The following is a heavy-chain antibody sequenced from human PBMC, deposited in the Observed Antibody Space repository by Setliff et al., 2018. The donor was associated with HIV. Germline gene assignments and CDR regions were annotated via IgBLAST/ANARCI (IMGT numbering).Heavy chain of an antibody. CDR2: MNPDSGNT. CDR3: ANPHDGGAFDV. Sequence: GASVKVSCKASGYTFINYDIYWVRQTTGQGLEWMGWMNPDSGNTGYAQKFQGRVTMTRNTSISTVFMDLSSLSFEDTAVYYCANPHDGGAFDVWGQGTAVTVSS. J-gene: IGHJ3*01. CDR1: GYTFINYD. V-gene: IGHV1-8*02. D-gene: IGHD1-1*01.